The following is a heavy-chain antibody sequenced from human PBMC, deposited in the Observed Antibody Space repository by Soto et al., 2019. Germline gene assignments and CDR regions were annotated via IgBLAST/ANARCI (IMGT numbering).Heavy chain of an antibody. CDR2: IYSGRNT. CDR1: GFPFSSYA. Sequence: GGSLRLSCAASGFPFSSYAMSWVRQAPGKGLEWVSVIYSGRNTYYADSVKGRFTISRDNSKNTLYLQMNSLRAEDTAVYYCARVYYYDSSGAFDIWGQGTMVTVSS. D-gene: IGHD3-22*01. V-gene: IGHV3-66*01. CDR3: ARVYYYDSSGAFDI. J-gene: IGHJ3*02.